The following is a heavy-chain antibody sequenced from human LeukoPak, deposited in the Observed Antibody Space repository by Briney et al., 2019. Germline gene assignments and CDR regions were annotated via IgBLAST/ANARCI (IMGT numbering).Heavy chain of an antibody. J-gene: IGHJ4*02. V-gene: IGHV4-61*01. CDR3: ASLDQGPKVTTGGIDY. D-gene: IGHD4-17*01. Sequence: SETLSLTCTVTGGSVSSGSYYWSWIRQPPGKGLEWIGYIYYSGSTNYNPSLKSRVTISVDTSKNQFSLKLSSVTAADTAVYYCASLDQGPKVTTGGIDYWGQGTLVTVSS. CDR1: GGSVSSGSYY. CDR2: IYYSGST.